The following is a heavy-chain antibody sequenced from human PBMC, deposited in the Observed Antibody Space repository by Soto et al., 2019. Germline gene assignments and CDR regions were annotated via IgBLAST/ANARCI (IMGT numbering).Heavy chain of an antibody. CDR3: ARVLLGATNYYYYGMDV. D-gene: IGHD1-26*01. V-gene: IGHV1-18*01. CDR2: ISAYNGNT. J-gene: IGHJ6*02. Sequence: GASGKVSCKASGYTFTSYGISWVRQAPGQGLEWMGWISAYNGNTNYAQKLQGRVTMTTDTSTSTAYMELRSLRSDDTAVYYCARVLLGATNYYYYGMDVWGQGTTVTVSS. CDR1: GYTFTSYG.